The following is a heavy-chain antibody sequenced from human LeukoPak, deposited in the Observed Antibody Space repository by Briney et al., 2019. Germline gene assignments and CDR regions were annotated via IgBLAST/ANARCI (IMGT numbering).Heavy chain of an antibody. CDR3: ARHVPVYSSPPEYFDL. V-gene: IGHV4-39*01. J-gene: IGHJ2*01. CDR2: IYYSGST. D-gene: IGHD6-13*01. Sequence: PSETLSLTCTVSGGSISSSSYYWGWIRQPPGKGLEWIGSIYYSGSTYYNPSLKSRVTISVDTSKNQFSLKLSSVTAADTAVYYCARHVPVYSSPPEYFDLWGRGTLVTVSS. CDR1: GGSISSSSYY.